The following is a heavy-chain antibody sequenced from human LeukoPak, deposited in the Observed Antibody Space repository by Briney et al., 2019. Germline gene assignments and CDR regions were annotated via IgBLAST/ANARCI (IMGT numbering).Heavy chain of an antibody. Sequence: PPETLSLTSTVPRGSISGYYWSWIRQPPGKALEWIAYIHTSGSTNYNPSLKSRATTSIDTSKNQFSLRLSSVPAADTAVYYGARAYYDFWSGYSKHPYYFDYWGQGTLVTVSS. CDR1: RGSISGYY. CDR2: IHTSGST. V-gene: IGHV4-4*09. J-gene: IGHJ4*02. CDR3: ARAYYDFWSGYSKHPYYFDY. D-gene: IGHD3-3*01.